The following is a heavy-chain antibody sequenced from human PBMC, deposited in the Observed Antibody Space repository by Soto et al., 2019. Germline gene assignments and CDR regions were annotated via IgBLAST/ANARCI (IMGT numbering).Heavy chain of an antibody. CDR1: GGSISSGDYY. Sequence: NLSLPCTVSGGSISSGDYYLSWIRQPPEKGLEWIGYIYYSGSTYYNPSLKSRVTISVHTSKNQFSLKLSSVTAADTAVYYCARATYYYVSGSGALRYWFDFSSQGTLVIGSA. D-gene: IGHD3-10*01. J-gene: IGHJ5*01. CDR2: IYYSGST. V-gene: IGHV4-30-4*01. CDR3: ARATYYYVSGSGALRYWFDF.